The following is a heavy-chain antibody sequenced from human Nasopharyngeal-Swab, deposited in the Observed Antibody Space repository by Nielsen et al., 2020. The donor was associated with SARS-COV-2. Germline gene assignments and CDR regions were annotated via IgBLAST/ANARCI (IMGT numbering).Heavy chain of an antibody. J-gene: IGHJ4*02. D-gene: IGHD6-19*01. CDR1: GGSIKSYY. CDR3: ARDSSGWHY. V-gene: IGHV4-59*01. Sequence: SETLSLTCTVSGGSIKSYYWSWVRQPPGKGLEWIGNFFYSGAPNYNPSLKSRVTISVDAPRNQFSLRLNSVTSADTAMYYCARDSSGWHYWGQGTLVTV. CDR2: FFYSGAP.